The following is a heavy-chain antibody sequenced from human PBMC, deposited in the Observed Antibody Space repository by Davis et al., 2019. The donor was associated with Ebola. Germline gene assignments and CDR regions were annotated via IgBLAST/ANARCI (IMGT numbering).Heavy chain of an antibody. D-gene: IGHD2-2*01. Sequence: AASVKVSCKVSGYSLTELSIHWVRQAPGKGLEWMGGFDPEDGKTIYAQNFQDRFIMTEDTSTDTAYMEMSSLRSEDTAVYYCARSCSSTSCEYYFDYWGQGTLVTVSS. CDR1: GYSLTELS. CDR2: FDPEDGKT. V-gene: IGHV1-24*01. CDR3: ARSCSSTSCEYYFDY. J-gene: IGHJ4*02.